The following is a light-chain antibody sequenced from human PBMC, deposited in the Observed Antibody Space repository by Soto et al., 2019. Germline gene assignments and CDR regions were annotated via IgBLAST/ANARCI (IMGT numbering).Light chain of an antibody. CDR1: QSVSSSY. CDR2: VAS. V-gene: IGKV3-20*01. Sequence: EIVLTQSPGTLSLSPGERATLSCRASQSVSSSYLAWYQQKPGQAPMLLIYVASSRATGIADRFSGSGSGTDFTLNISRLEPEDFAVYYCQQYGSSPLFTFGPGTKVDIK. CDR3: QQYGSSPLFT. J-gene: IGKJ3*01.